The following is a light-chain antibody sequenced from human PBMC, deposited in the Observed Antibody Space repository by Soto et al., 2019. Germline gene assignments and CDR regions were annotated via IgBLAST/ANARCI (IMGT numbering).Light chain of an antibody. CDR2: VAS. CDR1: QYISTY. Sequence: DIQMTQSPSSLSASVGDSLTINCRASQYISTYLNWYQQKPGKAPKLLIYVASNLQSGVPSRFSATVSGTEFSLTITSLQPEDFATYYCQQLFDSPITFGQGTRLEIK. CDR3: QQLFDSPIT. J-gene: IGKJ5*01. V-gene: IGKV1-39*01.